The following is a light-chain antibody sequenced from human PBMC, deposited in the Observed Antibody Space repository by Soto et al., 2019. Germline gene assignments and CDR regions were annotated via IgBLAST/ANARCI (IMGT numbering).Light chain of an antibody. CDR2: WAY. V-gene: IGKV4-1*01. CDR3: KQSYSLPST. CDR1: RSVLYKSNNKNH. Sequence: DIVMTQSPDSLAVSLGERATMNCKCSRSVLYKSNNKNHLAWYQQKPGQPPQLIIYWAYTRESGVPERFSGSGSGTDFTLTVRSLQPEDFATYYCKQSYSLPSTFGQGTKVDIK. J-gene: IGKJ1*01.